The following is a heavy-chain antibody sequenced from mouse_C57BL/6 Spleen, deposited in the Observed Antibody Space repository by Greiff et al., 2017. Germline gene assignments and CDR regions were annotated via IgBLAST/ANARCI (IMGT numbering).Heavy chain of an antibody. CDR3: ATYYSNEGDAMDH. D-gene: IGHD2-5*01. J-gene: IGHJ4*01. CDR1: GYTFTSYW. Sequence: VQLQQPGAELVRPGSSVKLSCKASGYTFTSYWMDWVKQRPGQGLEWIGNIYPSDSETHYNQKFKDKATLTVDKSSSTAYMQLSSLTSEDSAVYYCATYYSNEGDAMDHWAQGTSVTVSS. CDR2: IYPSDSET. V-gene: IGHV1-61*01.